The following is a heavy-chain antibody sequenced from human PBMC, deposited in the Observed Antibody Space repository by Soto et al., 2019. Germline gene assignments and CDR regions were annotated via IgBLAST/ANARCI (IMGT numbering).Heavy chain of an antibody. CDR2: ISYDGSNK. D-gene: IGHD1-26*01. J-gene: IGHJ3*02. Sequence: QVQLVESGGGVVQPGRSLRLSCAASGFTFSSYGMHWVRQAPGKGLEWVAVISYDGSNKYYADSVKGRFTISRDNSKNTLYLQMNSLRAEDTAVYYCAKSGSGSYYGAFDIWGQGTMVTVSS. CDR1: GFTFSSYG. V-gene: IGHV3-30*18. CDR3: AKSGSGSYYGAFDI.